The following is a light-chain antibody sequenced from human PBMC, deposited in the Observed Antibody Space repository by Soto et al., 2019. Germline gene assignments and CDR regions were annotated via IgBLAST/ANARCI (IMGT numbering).Light chain of an antibody. J-gene: IGKJ1*01. CDR2: AAS. Sequence: DIQMTQSPSSLSPSVEDRVTITCRPSQGISNYLAWYQQKPGKVPKLLIYAASTLQSGVPSRFSGSGSGTDFTLTISSLQPEDVATYYCQKYNSALRTFGQGTKVDIK. CDR3: QKYNSALRT. V-gene: IGKV1-27*01. CDR1: QGISNY.